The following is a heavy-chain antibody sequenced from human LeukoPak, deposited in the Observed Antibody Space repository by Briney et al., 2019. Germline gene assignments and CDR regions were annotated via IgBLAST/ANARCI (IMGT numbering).Heavy chain of an antibody. D-gene: IGHD3-9*01. CDR3: ARDILTGYDAFDI. CDR1: GGSISSSSYY. J-gene: IGHJ3*02. CDR2: IYYSGST. Sequence: SETLSLTCTVSGGSISSSSYYWGWIRQPPGKGLEWIGSIYYSGSTYYNPSLKSRVTISVDTSKNQFSLKLSSVTAADTAVYYCARDILTGYDAFDIWGQGTMVTVSS. V-gene: IGHV4-39*02.